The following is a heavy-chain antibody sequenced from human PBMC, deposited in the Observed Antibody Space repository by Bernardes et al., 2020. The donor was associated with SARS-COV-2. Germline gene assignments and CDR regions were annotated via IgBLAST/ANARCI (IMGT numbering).Heavy chain of an antibody. CDR2: INIDGSST. Sequence: GGSLRLSCVVSGYTFSNYWMHWVRQAPGKGLVWVSRINIDGSSTSYAYSVKGRFTISRDNSKNTVYLQMNSLRVEDTAVYYCARGGRNGYNYNLNDWGQRTLVT. D-gene: IGHD5-12*01. J-gene: IGHJ4*01. CDR3: ARGGRNGYNYNLND. V-gene: IGHV3-74*01. CDR1: GYTFSNYW.